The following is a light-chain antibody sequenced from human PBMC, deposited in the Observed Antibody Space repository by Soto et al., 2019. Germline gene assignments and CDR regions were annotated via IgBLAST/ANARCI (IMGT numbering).Light chain of an antibody. V-gene: IGKV3-15*01. Sequence: EIVMAQSPAILSVSSGERATLSCRASQSVETFLAWFQHKAGQAPRLLIFGASTRAAGVPARFSGGGSGTEFTLTIDSLRSEDFAVYFCQQYHAWPPGTFGGGTKVDIK. CDR2: GAS. CDR3: QQYHAWPPGT. J-gene: IGKJ4*01. CDR1: QSVETF.